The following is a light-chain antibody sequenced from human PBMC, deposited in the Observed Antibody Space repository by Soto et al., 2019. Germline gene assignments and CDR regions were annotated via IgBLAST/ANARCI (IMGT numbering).Light chain of an antibody. CDR3: QQYNSYPWT. CDR1: QSISSW. J-gene: IGKJ1*01. V-gene: IGKV1-5*03. Sequence: IQVTQSPSSVWARVGDRVTITCRASQSISSWLAWYQQKPGKAPKLLIYKASTLESGVPSNFSGSGSGTEFTLTISSLQPEDFATYYCQQYNSYPWTFGQGTKVDI. CDR2: KAS.